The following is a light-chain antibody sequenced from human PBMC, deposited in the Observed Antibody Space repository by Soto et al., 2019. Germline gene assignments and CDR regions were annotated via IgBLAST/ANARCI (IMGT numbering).Light chain of an antibody. CDR3: QQSYSLAPLT. CDR1: QSISSY. Sequence: DIQMTQSPSSLSASVGDRVTITCRASQSISSYLNWYQQKPGKAPKLLIYAASSLQSGVPSRFRGSGSGTDFTLTISSLQPEDFATYYCQQSYSLAPLTFGGGTKVDIK. V-gene: IGKV1-39*01. J-gene: IGKJ4*01. CDR2: AAS.